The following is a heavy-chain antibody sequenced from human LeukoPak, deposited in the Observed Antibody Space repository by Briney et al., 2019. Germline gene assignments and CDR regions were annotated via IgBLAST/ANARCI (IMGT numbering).Heavy chain of an antibody. Sequence: GGSLRLSCAASGFTVSSNYMNWVRQAPGKGLEWVSAIYSGGSTYYADSVNGRFTISRDNSKITLYLQMNSLRAEDTAVYYCASARYCTNGVCFRKSYFDYWGQGTLVTVSS. D-gene: IGHD2-8*01. CDR2: IYSGGST. V-gene: IGHV3-66*01. CDR3: ASARYCTNGVCFRKSYFDY. CDR1: GFTVSSNY. J-gene: IGHJ4*02.